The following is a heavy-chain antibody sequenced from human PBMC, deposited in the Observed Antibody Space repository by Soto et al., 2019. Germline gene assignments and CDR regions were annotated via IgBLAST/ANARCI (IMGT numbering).Heavy chain of an antibody. J-gene: IGHJ4*02. D-gene: IGHD2-2*01. CDR3: AIGYCSSTSCSEGY. CDR1: GFTSSNYA. V-gene: IGHV3-23*01. Sequence: PGGSLRLSCADSGFTSSNYAMSWVRQAPGKGLEWVSAISGSGGSTYYADSVKGRFTISRDNSKNTLYLQMNSLRAEDTAVYYCAIGYCSSTSCSEGYWGQGTLVTVSS. CDR2: ISGSGGST.